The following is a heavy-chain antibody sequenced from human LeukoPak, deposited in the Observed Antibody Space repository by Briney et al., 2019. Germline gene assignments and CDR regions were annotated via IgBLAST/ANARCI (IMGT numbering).Heavy chain of an antibody. CDR1: GYTFTSYA. V-gene: IGHV1-3*01. CDR3: ASGARLVLRSSWYNYAEYFQH. CDR2: INAGNGNT. Sequence: ASVKVSCKASGYTFTSYAMHWVRQAPGQRLEWMGWINAGNGNTKYSQKFQGRVTITRDTSASTAYMEQSSLRSEDTAVYYCASGARLVLRSSWYNYAEYFQHWGQGTLVTVSS. J-gene: IGHJ1*01. D-gene: IGHD6-13*01.